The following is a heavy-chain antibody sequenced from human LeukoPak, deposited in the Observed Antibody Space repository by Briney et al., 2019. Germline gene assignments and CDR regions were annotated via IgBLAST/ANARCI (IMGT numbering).Heavy chain of an antibody. Sequence: PGGSLRLSCAASGFTFSSYAMHWVRQAPGKGLEWVAVISYDGSNKYYADSVKGRFTISRDNSKNTLYLQMNSLRAEDTAVYYCARAYRYCSSTSCYSGLSWFDPWGQGTLVTVSS. CDR2: ISYDGSNK. CDR1: GFTFSSYA. J-gene: IGHJ5*02. V-gene: IGHV3-30*04. D-gene: IGHD2-2*01. CDR3: ARAYRYCSSTSCYSGLSWFDP.